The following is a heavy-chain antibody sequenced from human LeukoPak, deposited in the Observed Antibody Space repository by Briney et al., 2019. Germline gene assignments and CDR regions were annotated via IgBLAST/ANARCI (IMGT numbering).Heavy chain of an antibody. Sequence: PSETLSLTCAVYGGSFSGYYWSWIRQPPGKGLEWIGEINHSGSTNYNPSLKSRVTISVDTSKNQFSLKLSSVTAADTAVYYCARGRGTVPAARYYYYCYGMDVWGQGTTVTVSS. CDR2: INHSGST. CDR1: GGSFSGYY. V-gene: IGHV4-34*01. D-gene: IGHD2-2*01. CDR3: ARGRGTVPAARYYYYCYGMDV. J-gene: IGHJ6*02.